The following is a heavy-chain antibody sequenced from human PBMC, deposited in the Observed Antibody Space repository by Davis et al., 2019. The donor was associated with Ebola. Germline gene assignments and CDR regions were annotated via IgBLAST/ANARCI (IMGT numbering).Heavy chain of an antibody. D-gene: IGHD1-20*01. CDR2: IYYSGST. Sequence: MPSETLSLTCSVSGGSMNTGNYYWTWIRQHPGAGLEWLGYIYYSGSTHFNPSFKSRLTMSVDTSKNQFSLKLSSGTAADTAFYYCARGSIGTITTIFDNWGQGALVTVSS. CDR1: GGSMNTGNYY. CDR3: ARGSIGTITTIFDN. J-gene: IGHJ4*02. V-gene: IGHV4-31*03.